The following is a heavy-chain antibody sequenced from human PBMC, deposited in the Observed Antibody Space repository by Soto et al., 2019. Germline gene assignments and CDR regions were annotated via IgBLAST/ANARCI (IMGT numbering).Heavy chain of an antibody. V-gene: IGHV1-69*13. CDR2: IIPIFGTA. CDR1: GGTFSSYA. D-gene: IGHD3-9*01. Sequence: ASVKVSCKASGGTFSSYAISWVRQAPGQGLEWMGGIIPIFGTANYAQKFQGRVTITADESTSTAYMELSSLRSEDTAVYYCVGGGDYDILTGSDYWGQGTLVTVSS. CDR3: VGGGDYDILTGSDY. J-gene: IGHJ4*02.